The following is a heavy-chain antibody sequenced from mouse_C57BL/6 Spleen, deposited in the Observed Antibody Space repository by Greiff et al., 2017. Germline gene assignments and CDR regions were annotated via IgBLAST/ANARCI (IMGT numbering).Heavy chain of an antibody. CDR1: GFSLTSYG. CDR3: AKMKDYDGYYAMDY. V-gene: IGHV2-4*01. CDR2: IWIGGST. Sequence: QVQLQQSGPGLVQPSQSLSITCTVSGFSLTSYGVHWVRQPPGKGLEWLGVIWIGGSTDYNAAFISRLSISKDNSKSQVFFKMNSLQADDTAIYYCAKMKDYDGYYAMDYWGQGTSVTVSS. D-gene: IGHD2-4*01. J-gene: IGHJ4*01.